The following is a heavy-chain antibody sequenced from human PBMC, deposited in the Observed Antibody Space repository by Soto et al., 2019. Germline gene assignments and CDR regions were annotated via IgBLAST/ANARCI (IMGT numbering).Heavy chain of an antibody. V-gene: IGHV4-59*01. CDR2: GYHSVSI. CDR3: ARAFAGFGAYWYFDL. D-gene: IGHD3-16*01. CDR1: VASITDYY. Sequence: ETLSLTCTVSVASITDYYWSWIRQPPGKALEWIGYGYHSVSIHYNPSLKTRVTISVDTSENQFSLRLSSVTAADTAVYYCARAFAGFGAYWYFDLWGRGTLVTVSS. J-gene: IGHJ2*01.